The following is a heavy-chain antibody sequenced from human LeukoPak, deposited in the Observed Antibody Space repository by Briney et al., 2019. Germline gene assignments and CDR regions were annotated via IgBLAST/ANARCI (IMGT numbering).Heavy chain of an antibody. D-gene: IGHD3-22*01. V-gene: IGHV4-59*01. CDR3: ARDRGYYYDSSGYLDAFDI. J-gene: IGHJ3*02. CDR1: GGSISSYY. CDR2: IYYSGST. Sequence: SETLSLTCTVSGGSISSYYWSWIRQPPGKGLEWIGYIYYSGSTNYNPSLKSRVTISVDTSKNQFSLKLSSVTAADTAVYYCARDRGYYYDSSGYLDAFDIRGQGTMVTVSS.